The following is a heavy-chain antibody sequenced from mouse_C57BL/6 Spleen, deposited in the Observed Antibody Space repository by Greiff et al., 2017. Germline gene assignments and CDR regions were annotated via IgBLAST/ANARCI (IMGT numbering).Heavy chain of an antibody. V-gene: IGHV1-82*01. CDR2: IYPGDGDT. CDR3: AREKRYYGSSCLDV. D-gene: IGHD1-1*01. Sequence: QVQLKESGPELVKPGASVKISCKASGYAFSSSWMNWVKQRPGKGLEWIGRIYPGDGDTNYNGKFKGKATLTADKSSSTAYMQLSSLTSEDSAVYFCAREKRYYGSSCLDVWGTGTTVTVSS. J-gene: IGHJ1*03. CDR1: GYAFSSSW.